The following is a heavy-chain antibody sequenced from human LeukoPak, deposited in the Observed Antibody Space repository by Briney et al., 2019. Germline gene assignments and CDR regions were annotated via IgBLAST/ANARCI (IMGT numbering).Heavy chain of an antibody. CDR1: GGSISSYY. J-gene: IGHJ4*02. Sequence: SEILSLTCTVSGGSISSYYWSWIRQPPGKGLGWLGYIYYSGSTNYSPSLKSRVTISVDTSKNQFSLKLSSVTAADTAVYYCARGSSIVPAANWGQGTLVTVSS. CDR3: ARGSSIVPAAN. CDR2: IYYSGST. D-gene: IGHD2-2*01. V-gene: IGHV4-59*01.